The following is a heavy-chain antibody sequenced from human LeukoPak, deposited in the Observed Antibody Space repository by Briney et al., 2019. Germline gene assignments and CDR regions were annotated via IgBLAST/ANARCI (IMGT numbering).Heavy chain of an antibody. CDR3: ARVESGSLDY. V-gene: IGHV4-34*01. CDR1: GGSFSGYY. D-gene: IGHD1-26*01. CDR2: INHSGST. Sequence: SETLSLTCAVYGGSFSGYYWSWIRQPPGKGLEWIGEINHSGSTNYNPSLKSRVTISVDTSKNQFSLKLSSVTAADTAVYYCARVESGSLDYWGQGTLVTVSS. J-gene: IGHJ4*02.